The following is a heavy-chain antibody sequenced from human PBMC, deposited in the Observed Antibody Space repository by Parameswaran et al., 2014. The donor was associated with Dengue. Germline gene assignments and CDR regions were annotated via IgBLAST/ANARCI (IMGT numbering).Heavy chain of an antibody. CDR3: ARDRYYYDRRGLVGMDV. J-gene: IGHJ6*02. Sequence: VRQAPGKGLEWVANIKQDGSEKYYVDSVKGRFTISRDNAKNSLYLQMNSLRAEDTAVYYCARDRYYYDRRGLVGMDVWGQGTTVTVSS. V-gene: IGHV3-7*01. D-gene: IGHD3-22*01. CDR2: IKQDGSEK.